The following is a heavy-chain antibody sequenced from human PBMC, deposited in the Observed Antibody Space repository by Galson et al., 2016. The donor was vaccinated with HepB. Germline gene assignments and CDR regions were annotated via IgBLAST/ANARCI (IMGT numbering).Heavy chain of an antibody. CDR3: ARDSRWSFDI. CDR1: GYTFIGYY. J-gene: IGHJ3*02. D-gene: IGHD4-23*01. Sequence: SVKVSCKASGYTFIGYYMHWVRQAPGQGLEWMGWINPNSGGTNYAQKFQGRVTMTRDTSISTAYMELRSLRSDDTAVYYCARDSRWSFDIWGQGTMVTVSS. CDR2: INPNSGGT. V-gene: IGHV1-2*02.